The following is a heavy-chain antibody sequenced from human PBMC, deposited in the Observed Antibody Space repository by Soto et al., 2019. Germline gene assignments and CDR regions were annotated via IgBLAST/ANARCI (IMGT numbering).Heavy chain of an antibody. D-gene: IGHD2-2*01. CDR1: GFTFISYA. V-gene: IGHV3-23*01. CDR2: ISGSGGST. Sequence: PGGALRLACAASGFTFISYAVSWVRQAPGKGLEWVSAISGSGGSTYYADSGKGRFTISRDNSKSTLYLQMNSLRAEDTAVYYCAKEQSTGDFDDWGQGTLVTVSS. CDR3: AKEQSTGDFDD. J-gene: IGHJ4*02.